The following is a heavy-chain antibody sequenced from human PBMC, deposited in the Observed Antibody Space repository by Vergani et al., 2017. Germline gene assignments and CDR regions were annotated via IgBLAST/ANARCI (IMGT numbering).Heavy chain of an antibody. V-gene: IGHV4-59*10. CDR3: ARGYDWGLYYYYYGMDV. CDR1: GGSFSGYY. D-gene: IGHD3-16*01. Sequence: QVQLQQWGAGLLKPSETLSLTCAVYGGSFSGYYWSWIRQPAGKGLEWIGRIYTSGSTNYNPSLKSRVTISVDTSKNQFSLKLSSVTAADTAVYYCARGYDWGLYYYYYGMDVWGQGTTVTVSS. J-gene: IGHJ6*02. CDR2: IYTSGST.